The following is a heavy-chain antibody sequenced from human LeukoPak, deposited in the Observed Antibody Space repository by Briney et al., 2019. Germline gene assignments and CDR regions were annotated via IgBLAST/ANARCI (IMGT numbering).Heavy chain of an antibody. V-gene: IGHV1-69*05. CDR3: ARDRAPYYYDSSGYYSDLDY. Sequence: SVKVSCKASGGTFSSYAISWVRQAPGQGLEWMGRIIPIFGTANYAQKFQGRVTITTDESTSTAYMELSSLRSEDTAVYYCARDRAPYYYDSSGYYSDLDYWGQGTWSPSPQ. CDR2: IIPIFGTA. CDR1: GGTFSSYA. D-gene: IGHD3-22*01. J-gene: IGHJ4*02.